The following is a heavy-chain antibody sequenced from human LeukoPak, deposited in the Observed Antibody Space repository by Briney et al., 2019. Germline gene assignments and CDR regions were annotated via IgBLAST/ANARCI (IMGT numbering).Heavy chain of an antibody. CDR1: GGTFSSYA. D-gene: IGHD2-2*01. V-gene: IGHV1-69*04. CDR2: IIPILGIA. Sequence: SVKVSCKASGGTFSSYAISWVRQAPGQGLEWMGRIIPILGIANYAQKFQGRVTITADKSTSTAYMELSSLRSEDTAVYYCASRYCSSTSCYLNWFDPWGQGTLVTVSS. J-gene: IGHJ5*02. CDR3: ASRYCSSTSCYLNWFDP.